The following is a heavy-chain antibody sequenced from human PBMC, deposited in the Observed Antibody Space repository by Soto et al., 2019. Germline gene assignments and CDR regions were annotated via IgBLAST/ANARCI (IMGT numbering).Heavy chain of an antibody. D-gene: IGHD2-15*01. CDR2: IYYSGST. Sequence: TSETLSLTCTVSGGSISSSSYYWGWIRQPPGKGLEWIGSIYYSGSTYYNLSLKSRVTISVDTSKNQFSLKLSSVTAADTAVYYCARVVVVVAATPVGPTDYWGQGTLVTVSS. J-gene: IGHJ4*02. V-gene: IGHV4-39*01. CDR3: ARVVVVVAATPVGPTDY. CDR1: GGSISSSSYY.